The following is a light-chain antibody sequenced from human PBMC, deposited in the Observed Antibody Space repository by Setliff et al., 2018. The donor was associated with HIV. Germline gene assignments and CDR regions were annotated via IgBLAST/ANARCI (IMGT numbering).Light chain of an antibody. Sequence: SYELTQPPSASVAPGKTARITCGGHNIGSKTVHWYQQKPGQAPVLVIYYDSARPSGIPERFSGSNSGNTATLIISRVEAGDEADYYCQVWDSSSDHPGSVFGTGTKVTVL. J-gene: IGLJ1*01. CDR1: NIGSKT. CDR3: QVWDSSSDHPGSV. CDR2: YDS. V-gene: IGLV3-21*04.